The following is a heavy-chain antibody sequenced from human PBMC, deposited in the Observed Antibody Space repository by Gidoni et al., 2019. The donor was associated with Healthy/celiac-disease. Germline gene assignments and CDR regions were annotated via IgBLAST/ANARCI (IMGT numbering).Heavy chain of an antibody. J-gene: IGHJ4*02. CDR1: GFTFSSYG. CDR2: ISYDGSNK. V-gene: IGHV3-30*18. CDR3: AKEISGSGSACDY. D-gene: IGHD3-10*01. Sequence: QVQLVESGGGVVQPGRSLRLSCAASGFTFSSYGMPWVRQAPGKGLEWVAVISYDGSNKYYADSVKGRFTISRDNSKNTLYLQMNSLRAEYTAVYYCAKEISGSGSACDYWGQGTLVTVSS.